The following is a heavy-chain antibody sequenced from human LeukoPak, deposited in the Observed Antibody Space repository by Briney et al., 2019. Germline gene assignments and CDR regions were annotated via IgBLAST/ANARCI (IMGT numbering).Heavy chain of an antibody. CDR3: ARTWFGVAAEESFDI. CDR2: IYPGDSDT. Sequence: GESLQISCKGSGYSFTSYWIGWVRQMPGKGLEWMGIIYPGDSDTRYSPSFQGQVTISADKSISTAYLQWSSLKASDTAMYYCARTWFGVAAEESFDIWGQGTMVTVSS. J-gene: IGHJ3*02. V-gene: IGHV5-51*01. D-gene: IGHD3-3*01. CDR1: GYSFTSYW.